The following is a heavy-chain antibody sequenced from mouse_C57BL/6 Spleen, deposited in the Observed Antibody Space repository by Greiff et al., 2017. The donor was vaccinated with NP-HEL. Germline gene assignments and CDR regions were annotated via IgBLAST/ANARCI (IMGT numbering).Heavy chain of an antibody. CDR3: ARVLYDYGSSYYAMDY. D-gene: IGHD1-1*01. J-gene: IGHJ4*01. CDR2: IDPNSGGT. CDR1: GYTFTSYW. V-gene: IGHV1-72*01. Sequence: QVQLQQPGAELVKPGGSVKLSCKASGYTFTSYWMHWVKQRPGRGLEWIGRIDPNSGGTKYNEKVKSKATLTVDKPYSTAYLQLSSLTSEDSACYDCARVLYDYGSSYYAMDYWGQGSSVTVSS.